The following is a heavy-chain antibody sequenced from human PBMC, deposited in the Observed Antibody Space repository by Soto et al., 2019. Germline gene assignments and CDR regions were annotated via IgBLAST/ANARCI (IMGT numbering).Heavy chain of an antibody. CDR2: IYYSGST. V-gene: IGHV4-31*03. CDR1: GGSISGGGYY. Sequence: KTSETLSLTCTVSGGSISGGGYYWSWIRQHPGKGLEWIGYIYYSGSTYYNPSLKSRVTISVDTSKNQFSLKLSSVTAADTAVYYCARSLSHSTPTFDPWGQGTLVTVSS. CDR3: ARSLSHSTPTFDP. J-gene: IGHJ5*02.